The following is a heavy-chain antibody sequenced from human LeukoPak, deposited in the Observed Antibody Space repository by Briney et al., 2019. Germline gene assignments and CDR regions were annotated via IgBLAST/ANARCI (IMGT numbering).Heavy chain of an antibody. CDR1: GGSISSYY. CDR3: ARHVTSKFDY. D-gene: IGHD5-18*01. J-gene: IGHJ4*02. V-gene: IGHV4-59*08. CDR2: IYYSGST. Sequence: PSETLSLTCTVSGGSISSYYWSWIRQPPGKGLEWIGYIYYSGSTNYNPSLKSRVTISVDTSKNQFSLKLSSVTAADTAVYYCARHVTSKFDYWGQGTLVTVSS.